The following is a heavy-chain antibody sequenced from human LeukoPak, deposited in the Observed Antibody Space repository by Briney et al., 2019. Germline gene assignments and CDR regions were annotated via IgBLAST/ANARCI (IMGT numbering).Heavy chain of an antibody. CDR3: ARDAGDSSGWYEAGCYFDY. D-gene: IGHD6-19*01. J-gene: IGHJ4*02. CDR2: IKQDGSEK. CDR1: GFTFSSYW. Sequence: GGSLRLSCAASGFTFSSYWMSWVRQAPGKGLEWVANIKQDGSEKYYVDSVKGRFTISRDNAKNSLYLQMNSLRAEDTAVYYCARDAGDSSGWYEAGCYFDYWGQGTLVTVSS. V-gene: IGHV3-7*01.